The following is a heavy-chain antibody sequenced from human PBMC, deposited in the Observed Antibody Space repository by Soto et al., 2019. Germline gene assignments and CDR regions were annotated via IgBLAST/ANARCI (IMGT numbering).Heavy chain of an antibody. CDR1: GCSFRSYA. J-gene: IGHJ4*02. Sequence: VGSLRLSCAPSGCSFRSYALSWVRQAPGKGLEWVSTISGSDGKTFYADPVKGRFSISRDTSQSTLYLQMNSLSADDTATYSCTRWSYLDDWRQATRVTVAS. CDR2: ISGSDGKT. V-gene: IGHV3-23*01. CDR3: TRWSYLDD. D-gene: IGHD3-16*02.